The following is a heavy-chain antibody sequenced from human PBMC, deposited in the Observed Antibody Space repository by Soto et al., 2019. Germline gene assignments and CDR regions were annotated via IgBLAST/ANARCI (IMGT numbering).Heavy chain of an antibody. CDR2: INHSGST. J-gene: IGHJ6*02. CDR3: ARVNGPGYCSGGSCYMEEGFGMDV. D-gene: IGHD2-15*01. CDR1: GGSFSGYY. Sequence: SETLSLTCAVYGGSFSGYYWSWIRQPPGKGLEWIGEINHSGSTNYNPSLKSRVTISVDTSKNQFSLKLSSVTAADTAVYYCARVNGPGYCSGGSCYMEEGFGMDVWGQGTTVTVSS. V-gene: IGHV4-34*01.